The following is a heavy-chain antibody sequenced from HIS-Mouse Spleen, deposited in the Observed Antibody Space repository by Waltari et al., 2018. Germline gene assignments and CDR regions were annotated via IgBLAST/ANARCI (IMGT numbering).Heavy chain of an antibody. CDR2: INHSGST. CDR3: ARGALRGSYYWGEYFQH. Sequence: QVQLQQWGAGLLKPSETLSLTCAVYGGSFSDYYWSWIRQPPGKGLEWIGEINHSGSTNYTPSLKSRVTISVDTSKNQFSLKLSSVTAADTAVYYCARGALRGSYYWGEYFQHWGQGTLVTVSS. J-gene: IGHJ1*01. CDR1: GGSFSDYY. D-gene: IGHD1-26*01. V-gene: IGHV4-34*01.